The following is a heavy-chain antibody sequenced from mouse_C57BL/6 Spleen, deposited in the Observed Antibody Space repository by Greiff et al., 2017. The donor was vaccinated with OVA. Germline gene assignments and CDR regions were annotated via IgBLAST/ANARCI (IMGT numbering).Heavy chain of an antibody. CDR2: IYPRSGNT. D-gene: IGHD2-2*01. Sequence: VKLMESGAELARPGASVKLSCKASGYTFTSYGISWVKQRTGQGLEWIGEIYPRSGNTYYNEKFKGKATLTADKSSSTAYMELRSLTSEDSAVYFCAREFTMVTTGYWGQGTTLTVSS. V-gene: IGHV1-81*01. CDR1: GYTFTSYG. J-gene: IGHJ2*01. CDR3: AREFTMVTTGY.